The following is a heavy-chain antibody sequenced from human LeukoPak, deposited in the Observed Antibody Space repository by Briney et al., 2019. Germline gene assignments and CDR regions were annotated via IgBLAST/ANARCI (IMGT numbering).Heavy chain of an antibody. CDR1: GGSISSSNW. CDR3: ATPLDYYDSSGYHQGGD. D-gene: IGHD3-22*01. CDR2: IKQDGSKK. V-gene: IGHV3-7*03. J-gene: IGHJ4*02. Sequence: GTLSLTCAVSGGSISSSNWWSWVRQPPGKGLEWVANIKQDGSKKNYVDSVKGRFTISRDNAKNSLYLQMNSLRAEDTAVYYCATPLDYYDSSGYHQGGDWGQGTLVTVSS.